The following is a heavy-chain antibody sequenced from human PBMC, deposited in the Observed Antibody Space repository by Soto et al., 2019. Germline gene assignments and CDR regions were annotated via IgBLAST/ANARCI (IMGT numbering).Heavy chain of an antibody. V-gene: IGHV5-51*01. CDR1: GYSFTNYW. CDR3: ARGGVSTRTFDF. CDR2: IYPSDSDT. D-gene: IGHD3-3*01. J-gene: IGHJ4*02. Sequence: RGESLKISCKASGYSFTNYWIGWVRQMPGKGLELMGIIYPSDSDTRYRPSFQGQVTISADKSISSAYLQWSSLRASDTAMYYCARGGVSTRTFDFWCQGTLVSVS.